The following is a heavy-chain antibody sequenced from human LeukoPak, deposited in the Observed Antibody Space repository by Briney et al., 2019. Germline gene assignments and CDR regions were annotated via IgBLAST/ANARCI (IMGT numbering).Heavy chain of an antibody. CDR2: ISSTTTYI. D-gene: IGHD6-13*01. J-gene: IGHJ6*02. CDR1: GFTFNHYA. CDR3: AKPYSSSWYRLGGMDV. Sequence: PGGSLRLSCAASGFTFNHYAMNWVRQAPGKGLEWVASISSTTTYIYYADSVKGRFTISRDNSKNTLYLQMNSLRAEDTAVYYCAKPYSSSWYRLGGMDVWGQGTTVTVSS. V-gene: IGHV3-21*04.